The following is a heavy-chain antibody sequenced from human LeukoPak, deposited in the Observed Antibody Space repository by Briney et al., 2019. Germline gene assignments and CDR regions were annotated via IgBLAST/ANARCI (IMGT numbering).Heavy chain of an antibody. CDR2: ISGNAVAT. CDR3: AKRGSGTLLPTYYYYMDI. V-gene: IGHV3-23*01. CDR1: GFTFSNFG. J-gene: IGHJ6*03. D-gene: IGHD2-15*01. Sequence: GGSLRLSCAASGFTFSNFGMSWVRQAPGKGLEWVSTISGNAVATYYADSVKGRFTISRDNSKNTLYLQINSLEAEDTAIYYCAKRGSGTLLPTYYYYMDIWGKGTTVTVSS.